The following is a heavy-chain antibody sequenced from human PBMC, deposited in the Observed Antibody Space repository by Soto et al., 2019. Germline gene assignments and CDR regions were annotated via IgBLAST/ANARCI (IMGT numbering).Heavy chain of an antibody. CDR2: ISYDGSNK. Sequence: XVSLRLSCAAFGFTFSSYAMQRVRQAPGKGLEWVAVISYDGSNKYYADSVKGRFTISRDNPKNTLYLQMNRLRAEDTAVYYCARDDGYSYGYSPDAFDIWGQGTMVTVSS. J-gene: IGHJ3*02. CDR1: GFTFSSYA. V-gene: IGHV3-30-3*01. CDR3: ARDDGYSYGYSPDAFDI. D-gene: IGHD5-18*01.